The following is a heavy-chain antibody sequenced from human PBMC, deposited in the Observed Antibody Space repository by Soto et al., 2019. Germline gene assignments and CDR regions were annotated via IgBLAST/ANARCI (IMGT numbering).Heavy chain of an antibody. CDR3: AKQPSEAAFDY. D-gene: IGHD6-13*01. CDR1: GFTFDDYA. CDR2: ISWNSGSI. J-gene: IGHJ4*02. V-gene: IGHV3-9*01. Sequence: GGSLRLSCAASGFTFDDYAMHWVRQAPGKGLEWVSGISWNSGSIGYADSVKGRFTISRDNAKNSLYLQMNSLRAEDAALYYCAKQPSEAAFDYWGQGTLVTVSS.